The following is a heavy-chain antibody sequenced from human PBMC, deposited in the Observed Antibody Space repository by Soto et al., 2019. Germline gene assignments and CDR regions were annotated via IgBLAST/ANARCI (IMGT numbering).Heavy chain of an antibody. CDR3: ARDPAGSTRPYYYGMDV. CDR2: ISSRNSFI. V-gene: IGHV3-21*01. D-gene: IGHD2-2*01. CDR1: GFTFNTYS. J-gene: IGHJ6*02. Sequence: LSCAASGFTFNTYSMNWVRQAPGKGLEWVSFISSRNSFIYYADSVRGRFTISRDNAKNSVFLQMNSLRVEDTAVYYCARDPAGSTRPYYYGMDVWGQGTTVTVSS.